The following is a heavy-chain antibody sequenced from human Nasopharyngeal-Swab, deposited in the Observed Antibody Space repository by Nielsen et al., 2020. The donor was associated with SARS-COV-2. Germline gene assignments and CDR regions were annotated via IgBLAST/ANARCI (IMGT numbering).Heavy chain of an antibody. V-gene: IGHV1-69*13. CDR2: ILPIFFSS. CDR1: LGTFSRSS. J-gene: IGHJ6*02. D-gene: IGHD3-10*01. Sequence: SSVTVSCPASLGTFSRSSISCLRPAPGQGLEWMGGILPIFFSSNYEQNFHGRVTITADESTSTAYMELSSLRSEDTAVYYFARSFWRGGKINYCYYGMDVGGQGTTVTVYS. CDR3: ARSFWRGGKINYCYYGMDV.